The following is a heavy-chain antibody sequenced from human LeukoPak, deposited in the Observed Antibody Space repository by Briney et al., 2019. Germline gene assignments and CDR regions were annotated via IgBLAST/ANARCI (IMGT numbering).Heavy chain of an antibody. D-gene: IGHD5-12*01. CDR3: ARGCRWLRLFVDAFDI. Sequence: SETLSLTCAVYGGSFSGYYCSWIRQPPGKGLEWIGEINHSGSTNYNPSLKSRVTISVDTSKNQFSLKLSSVTAADTAVYYCARGCRWLRLFVDAFDIWGQGTMVTVSS. CDR1: GGSFSGYY. CDR2: INHSGST. J-gene: IGHJ3*02. V-gene: IGHV4-34*01.